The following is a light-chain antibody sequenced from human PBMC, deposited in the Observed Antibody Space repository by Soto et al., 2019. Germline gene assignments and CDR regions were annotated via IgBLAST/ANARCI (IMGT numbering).Light chain of an antibody. CDR2: EVS. Sequence: QSVLTQPASVSGSPGQSITSSCTGTSSDVGGYNYVSWYQQHPGKAPKLMIYEVSNRPSGVSNRFSGSKSGNTASLTISGLQAEDEADYYCSSYTSSSTLVVFGTGTKLTVL. CDR3: SSYTSSSTLVV. J-gene: IGLJ1*01. CDR1: SSDVGGYNY. V-gene: IGLV2-14*01.